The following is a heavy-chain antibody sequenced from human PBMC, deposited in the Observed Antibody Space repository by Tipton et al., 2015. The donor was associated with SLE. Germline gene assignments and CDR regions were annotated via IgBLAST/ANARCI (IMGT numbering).Heavy chain of an antibody. CDR1: GYSISSSYY. J-gene: IGHJ4*02. Sequence: TLSLTCAVSGYSISSSYYWGWIRQPPGKGLEWIGEIDDSGNTNYYPPLKSRVTISVDTSKNQFSLTLSSVTAADTAVYYCARRLEYSSGGYEEYFDYWGQGTLVTVSS. D-gene: IGHD6-19*01. CDR2: IDDSGNT. V-gene: IGHV4-38-2*01. CDR3: ARRLEYSSGGYEEYFDY.